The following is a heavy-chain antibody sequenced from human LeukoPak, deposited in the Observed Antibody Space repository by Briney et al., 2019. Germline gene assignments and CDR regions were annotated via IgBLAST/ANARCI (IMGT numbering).Heavy chain of an antibody. CDR3: ARDLSSVGFDY. J-gene: IGHJ4*02. V-gene: IGHV1-2*02. CDR2: SNTNSGDT. CDR1: VYTFTRYY. Sequence: ASLKISSKGSVYTFTRYYMYWGRQTPGQGLGWMVWSNTNSGDTTYAQKVQVRVTMTRDTSISTAYMELSRLRSDDTAVYYCARDLSSVGFDYWGQGTLVTVSS. D-gene: IGHD1-26*01.